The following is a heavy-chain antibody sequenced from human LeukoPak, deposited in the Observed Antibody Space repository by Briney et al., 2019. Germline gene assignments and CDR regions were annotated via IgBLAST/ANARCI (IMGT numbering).Heavy chain of an antibody. CDR2: ISSSSTTI. V-gene: IGHV3-48*04. D-gene: IGHD4-11*01. CDR3: ARRHDYSKDPVEYYYYYMDV. Sequence: GGSLRLSCAASGFTFSTYNMNWVRQAPGKGLEWVSYISSSSTTIYYADSVKGRFTISRDNAKNTLYPQMNSLRAEDTAVYYCARRHDYSKDPVEYYYYYMDVWGKGTTVTVSS. J-gene: IGHJ6*03. CDR1: GFTFSTYN.